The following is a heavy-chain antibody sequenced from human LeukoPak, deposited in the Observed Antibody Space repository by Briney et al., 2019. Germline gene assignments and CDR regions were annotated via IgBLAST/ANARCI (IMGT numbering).Heavy chain of an antibody. CDR2: INHSGST. V-gene: IGHV4-39*07. D-gene: IGHD1-26*01. CDR1: GGSISSSSYY. J-gene: IGHJ3*02. Sequence: SETLSLTCTVSGGSISSSSYYWSWIRQPPGKGLEWIGEINHSGSTNYNPSLKSRVTISVDTSKNQFSLKLSSVTAADTAVYYCARGGGELLSAFDIWGQGTMVTVSS. CDR3: ARGGGELLSAFDI.